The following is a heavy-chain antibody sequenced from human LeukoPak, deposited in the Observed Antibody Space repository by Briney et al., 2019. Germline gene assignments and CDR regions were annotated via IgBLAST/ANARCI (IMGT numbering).Heavy chain of an antibody. CDR1: GFTFSSYG. V-gene: IGHV3-30*03. CDR3: VRVRGGSVRGGFDI. Sequence: GGSLRLSCAASGFTFSSYGMHWVRQAPGKGLEWVAVISYDGSNKYYADSVRGRFTISRDSPQNTLYLQMNSLRTEDTAVYYCVRVRGGSVRGGFDIWGQGTLVSVSS. D-gene: IGHD3-10*01. J-gene: IGHJ3*02. CDR2: ISYDGSNK.